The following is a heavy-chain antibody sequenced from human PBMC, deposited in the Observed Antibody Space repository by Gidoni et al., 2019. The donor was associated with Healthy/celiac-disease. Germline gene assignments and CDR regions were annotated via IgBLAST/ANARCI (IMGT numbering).Heavy chain of an antibody. Sequence: QVQLVQSGAEVKKPGSSVKVSCKASGGTFSSYTISWVRQAPGQGLEWMGRIIPILGIANYAQKFQGRVTITADKSTSTAYMELSSLRSEDTAVYYCARGGYYGSGSYYYYGMDVWGQGTTVTVSS. D-gene: IGHD3-10*01. J-gene: IGHJ6*02. V-gene: IGHV1-69*02. CDR2: IIPILGIA. CDR3: ARGGYYGSGSYYYYGMDV. CDR1: GGTFSSYT.